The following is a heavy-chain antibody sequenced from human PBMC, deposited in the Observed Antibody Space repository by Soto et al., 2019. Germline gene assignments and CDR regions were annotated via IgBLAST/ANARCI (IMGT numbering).Heavy chain of an antibody. Sequence: PGGSLRLSCAASGFTFSSYSMNWVRQAPGKGLEWVSYISSSSSTIYYADSVKGRFTISRDNAKNSLYLQMNSLRAEDTAVYYCARDTLSHYYYYYMDVWGKGTTVTVSS. CDR1: GFTFSSYS. V-gene: IGHV3-48*01. CDR3: ARDTLSHYYYYYMDV. J-gene: IGHJ6*03. CDR2: ISSSSSTI.